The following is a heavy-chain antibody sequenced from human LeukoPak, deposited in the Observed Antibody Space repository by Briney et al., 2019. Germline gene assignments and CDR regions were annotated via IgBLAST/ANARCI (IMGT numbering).Heavy chain of an antibody. CDR2: ISSSSSYI. V-gene: IGHV3-21*01. J-gene: IGHJ4*02. CDR1: GFTFSSYS. Sequence: AGSLRLSCAASGFTFSSYSMNWVRQAPGKGLEWVSSISSSSSYIYYPDSVKGRFTICRDNAKNSLYLQMNSLRAEDTAVYYCARDMHSSSYDYIWGSYRSIDYWGQGTLVTVSS. D-gene: IGHD3-16*02. CDR3: ARDMHSSSYDYIWGSYRSIDY.